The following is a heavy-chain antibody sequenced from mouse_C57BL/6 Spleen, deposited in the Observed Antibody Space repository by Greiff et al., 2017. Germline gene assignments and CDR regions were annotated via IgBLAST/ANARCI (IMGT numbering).Heavy chain of an antibody. J-gene: IGHJ2*01. CDR3: TTITTFDY. V-gene: IGHV14-4*01. CDR1: GFNIKDDY. D-gene: IGHD1-1*01. Sequence: VQLQQSGAELVRPGASVKLSCTASGFNIKDDYMHWVKQRPEQGLEWIGWIDPENGDTEYASKFQGKATITADTSSNTAYLQLSSLTSEDTAVYYCTTITTFDYGGQGTTLTVSS. CDR2: IDPENGDT.